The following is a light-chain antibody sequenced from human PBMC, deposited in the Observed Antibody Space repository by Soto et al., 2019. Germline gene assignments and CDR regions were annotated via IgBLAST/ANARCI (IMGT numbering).Light chain of an antibody. CDR1: QGIRND. Sequence: AIQITQSPSSLSASVGDRVTITCRASQGIRNDLGWYQQKPGTAPKFLIYGASSLRSGVQSRFSGSGSGTDFTLTISSLQPEDFATYYCLQDFNYPYTFGQGTRLEVK. CDR3: LQDFNYPYT. CDR2: GAS. J-gene: IGKJ2*01. V-gene: IGKV1-6*01.